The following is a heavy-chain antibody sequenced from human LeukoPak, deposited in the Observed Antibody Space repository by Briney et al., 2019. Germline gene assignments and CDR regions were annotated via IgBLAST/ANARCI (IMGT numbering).Heavy chain of an antibody. Sequence: GGALPLSCAASGCTLINSWMSWIRQAPAKGLEGVAFISSCSCNLYYPDSVQGRFTISRDNAKHSLSLYMNRLTDDDTAGYFCSSGRGRYFDWFRDAFDIGGQGTMVTVPS. V-gene: IGHV3-48*02. D-gene: IGHD3-9*01. J-gene: IGHJ3*02. CDR2: ISSCSCNL. CDR1: GCTLINSW. CDR3: SSGRGRYFDWFRDAFDI.